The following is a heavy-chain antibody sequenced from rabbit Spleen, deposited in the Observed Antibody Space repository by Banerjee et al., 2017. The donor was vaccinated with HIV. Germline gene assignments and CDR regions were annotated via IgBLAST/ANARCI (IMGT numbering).Heavy chain of an antibody. CDR2: IDGGSSGFT. D-gene: IGHD8-1*01. J-gene: IGHJ6*01. V-gene: IGHV1S40*01. CDR1: GFSFSSSDY. CDR3: ARDTGSSFSSYGMDL. Sequence: QSLEESGGDLVKPGASLTLTCTASGFSFSSSDYMCWVRQAPGKGLEWISCIDGGSSGFTYSATWAKGRFTCSKTSSTTVTLQMTSLTAADTATYFCARDTGSSFSSYGMDLWGPGTLVTVS.